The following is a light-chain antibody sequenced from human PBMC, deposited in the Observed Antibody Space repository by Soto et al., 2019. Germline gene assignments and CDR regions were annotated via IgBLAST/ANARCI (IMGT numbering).Light chain of an antibody. V-gene: IGLV2-8*01. J-gene: IGLJ2*01. Sequence: QSALTQPPSASGSPGQSVTISCTGTSSDVGGYNYVSWYQQHPGKAPKLMIYEVSKRPSGVPDRFSGSKSGNTASLTVSGLQAEDAADYYCSSYAGSTVVFGGGTTLTVL. CDR2: EVS. CDR3: SSYAGSTVV. CDR1: SSDVGGYNY.